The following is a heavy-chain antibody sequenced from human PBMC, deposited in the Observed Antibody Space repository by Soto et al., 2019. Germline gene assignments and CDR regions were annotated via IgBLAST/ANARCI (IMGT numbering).Heavy chain of an antibody. CDR3: AREGVGATHALFDY. V-gene: IGHV3-48*02. J-gene: IGHJ4*02. Sequence: EVQLVESGGGLVQPGGSLRLSCAASGFTFSNYIMNWIRQAPGQGLEWVSYISSSSVTIYYADSVKGRFTISRDNAKNSVYLQMHSLRDEDTDVYYCAREGVGATHALFDYWGQGTLVTVSS. CDR2: ISSSSVTI. CDR1: GFTFSNYI. D-gene: IGHD1-26*01.